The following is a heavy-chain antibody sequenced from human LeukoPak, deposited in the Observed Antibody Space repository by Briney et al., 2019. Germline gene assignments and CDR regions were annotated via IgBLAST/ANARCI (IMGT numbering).Heavy chain of an antibody. J-gene: IGHJ3*02. D-gene: IGHD4-17*01. CDR3: ARDYPDYADAFDI. CDR2: ISNSGST. Sequence: SETLSLTCTVSGGSISPYYWRWIRQPPGMGLEWIGYISNSGSTNYNPSLKSRHTILVDPSKNQLSLKLSTVTDADTAVYYCARDYPDYADAFDIWGQGTMVTVSS. CDR1: GGSISPYY. V-gene: IGHV4-59*01.